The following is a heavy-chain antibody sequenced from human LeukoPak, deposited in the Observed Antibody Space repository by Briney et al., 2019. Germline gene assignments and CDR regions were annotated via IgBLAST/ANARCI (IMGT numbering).Heavy chain of an antibody. J-gene: IGHJ4*02. CDR3: ARADIVVVPAADLKYYFDY. CDR1: GFTFSDYY. Sequence: GGSLRLSCAASGFTFSDYYMSWIRQAPEKGMEWVSYISSSGSTIYYADSVKGRFTISRDNAKNSLYLQMNSLRAEDTAVYYCARADIVVVPAADLKYYFDYWGQGTLVTVSS. CDR2: ISSSGSTI. V-gene: IGHV3-11*01. D-gene: IGHD2-2*01.